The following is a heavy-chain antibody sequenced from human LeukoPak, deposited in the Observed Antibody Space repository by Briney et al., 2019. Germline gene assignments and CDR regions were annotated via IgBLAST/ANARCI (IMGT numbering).Heavy chain of an antibody. CDR1: GFTVSSNY. CDR2: IYSGGST. CDR3: ARGRRGYYYDSSVVMGFDY. V-gene: IGHV3-66*02. D-gene: IGHD3-22*01. Sequence: GGSLRLSCAASGFTVSSNYMSWVRQAPGKGLEWVSVIYSGGSTYYADSVKGRFTISRDNSKNTLYLQMNSPRAEDTAVYYCARGRRGYYYDSSVVMGFDYWGQGTLVTVSS. J-gene: IGHJ4*02.